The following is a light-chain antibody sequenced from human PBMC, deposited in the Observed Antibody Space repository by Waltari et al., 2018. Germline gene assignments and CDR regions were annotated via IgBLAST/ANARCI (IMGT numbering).Light chain of an antibody. CDR2: TNP. Sequence: QSVLTQPPSVSGAPGQKVTISCTGSNSNPGAGHDVPWYQPLPGAAPTLFIYTNPHRPSGVPDRFSASKSGPSASLTITGLLSEDEAVYYCQSFDGSLTGLFGGGTKLTVL. V-gene: IGLV1-40*01. CDR3: QSFDGSLTGL. CDR1: NSNPGAGHD. J-gene: IGLJ2*01.